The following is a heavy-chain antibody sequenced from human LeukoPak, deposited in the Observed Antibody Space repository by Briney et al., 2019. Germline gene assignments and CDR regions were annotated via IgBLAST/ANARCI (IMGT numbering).Heavy chain of an antibody. Sequence: SETLSLTCTVPGGSISSYYWSWIRQPPGKGLGWIGYIYYSGSTNYNPSLKSRVTLSVDTSKNQLSLKLSTVTAADTAVYYCARVSGYDWESFYDDWGQGTLVTVSS. CDR3: ARVSGYDWESFYDD. V-gene: IGHV4-59*01. CDR1: GGSISSYY. CDR2: IYYSGST. D-gene: IGHD5-12*01. J-gene: IGHJ4*02.